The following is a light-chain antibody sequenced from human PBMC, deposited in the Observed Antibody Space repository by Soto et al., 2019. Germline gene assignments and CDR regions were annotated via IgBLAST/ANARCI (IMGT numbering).Light chain of an antibody. CDR1: SSDVGSYNL. Sequence: QSALTQPASVSGSPGQSITISCTGTSSDVGSYNLVSWYQQHPGKAPKLMIYEGNKRPSGVSNRSSGSKSANTASLTISGLQTEDEADYYCCSYAGTNTFVFGTGTKVTAL. CDR2: EGN. CDR3: CSYAGTNTFV. V-gene: IGLV2-23*01. J-gene: IGLJ1*01.